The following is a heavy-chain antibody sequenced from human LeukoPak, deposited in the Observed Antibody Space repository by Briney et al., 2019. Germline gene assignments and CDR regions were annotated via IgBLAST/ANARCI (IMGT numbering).Heavy chain of an antibody. J-gene: IGHJ3*02. CDR2: INSGNTK. Sequence: GGSLRLSCAASGFTLSSFEMNWVRQAPGKGLEWVSYINSGNTKWYADSVKGRFTISRHNSKNTLYLQMNSLRAEDTAVYYCAGGAGAHAFDIWGQGTMVTVSS. CDR1: GFTLSSFE. V-gene: IGHV3-53*04. CDR3: AGGAGAHAFDI. D-gene: IGHD3-10*01.